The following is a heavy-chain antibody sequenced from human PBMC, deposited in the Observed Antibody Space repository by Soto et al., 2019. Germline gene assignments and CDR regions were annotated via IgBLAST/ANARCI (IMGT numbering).Heavy chain of an antibody. Sequence: ASVKVPCKASGYTFTHFYITWVRQAPGQGLEWMGAISPHNFNTNYAQKFRGRVTLTTEKSTNTAYMDLRSLTSDDTAVYYCARDEGGYDILTGYYKAHHFDYWGQGVPVTVSS. CDR3: ARDEGGYDILTGYYKAHHFDY. CDR1: GYTFTHFY. V-gene: IGHV1-18*01. D-gene: IGHD3-9*01. J-gene: IGHJ4*02. CDR2: ISPHNFNT.